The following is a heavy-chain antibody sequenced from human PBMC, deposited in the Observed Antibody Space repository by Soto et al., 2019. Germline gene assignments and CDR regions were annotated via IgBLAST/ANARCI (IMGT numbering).Heavy chain of an antibody. Sequence: GGSLRLSCAASGFTFSSYAMSWVRQAPGKGLEWVSAISGSGGSTYYADSVKGRFTISRDNSKNTLYLQINSLRAEDTAVYYCAKDLDYGDYYYYYGMDVWGQGTTVTVSS. J-gene: IGHJ6*02. V-gene: IGHV3-23*01. CDR1: GFTFSSYA. CDR3: AKDLDYGDYYYYYGMDV. CDR2: ISGSGGST. D-gene: IGHD4-17*01.